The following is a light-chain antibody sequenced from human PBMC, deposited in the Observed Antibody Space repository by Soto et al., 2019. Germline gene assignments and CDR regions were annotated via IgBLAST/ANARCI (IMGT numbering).Light chain of an antibody. CDR1: SGHSNYA. Sequence: QPVLTQSPSASASLGASVKLTCTLSSGHSNYAFAWHQQQSEKGPRYLMKLNSDGSHSKGDGIPDRFSGSSSGAERYLTISRLQSEDEADYYCQTWGSGIVVFGGGTKLTVL. CDR2: LNSDGSH. J-gene: IGLJ2*01. V-gene: IGLV4-69*01. CDR3: QTWGSGIVV.